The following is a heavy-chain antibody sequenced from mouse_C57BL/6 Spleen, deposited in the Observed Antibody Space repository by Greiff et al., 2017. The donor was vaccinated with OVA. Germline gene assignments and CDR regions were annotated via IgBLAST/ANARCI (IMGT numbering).Heavy chain of an antibody. CDR3: AREHGYYGSSSYFDY. V-gene: IGHV2-9-1*01. Sequence: VQGVESGPGLVAPSQSLSITCTVSGFSLTSYAISWVRQPPGKGLEWLGVIWTGGGTNYNSALKSRLSISKDNSKSQVFLKMNSLQTDDTARYYCAREHGYYGSSSYFDYWGQGTTLTVSS. D-gene: IGHD1-1*01. J-gene: IGHJ2*01. CDR2: IWTGGGT. CDR1: GFSLTSYA.